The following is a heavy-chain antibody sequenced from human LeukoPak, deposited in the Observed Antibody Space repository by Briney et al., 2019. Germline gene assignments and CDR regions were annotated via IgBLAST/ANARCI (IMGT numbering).Heavy chain of an antibody. Sequence: SETLSLTCAVYGGSFSGYYWSWIRQPPGKGLEWIGEINHSGSTNYNPSLKSRVTISVDTSKNQFSLKLSSVTAADTAVYHCASGPWFDPWGQGTLVTVSS. CDR1: GGSFSGYY. CDR2: INHSGST. CDR3: ASGPWFDP. V-gene: IGHV4-34*01. J-gene: IGHJ5*02.